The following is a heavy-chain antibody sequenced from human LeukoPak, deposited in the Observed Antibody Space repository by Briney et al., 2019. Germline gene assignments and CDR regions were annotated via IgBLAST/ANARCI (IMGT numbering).Heavy chain of an antibody. V-gene: IGHV3-74*01. D-gene: IGHD2-8*01. CDR3: ARPPDGLANAFDI. Sequence: GGSLRLSCKGSGFSFSTSWIHWVRQAPGKGLVWVSRISPDYSGTDYADSVRGRFTISRDNAKNTVFLQMNSLRAEDTAVYYCARPPDGLANAFDIWGLGTMVTVSS. J-gene: IGHJ3*02. CDR2: ISPDYSGT. CDR1: GFSFSTSW.